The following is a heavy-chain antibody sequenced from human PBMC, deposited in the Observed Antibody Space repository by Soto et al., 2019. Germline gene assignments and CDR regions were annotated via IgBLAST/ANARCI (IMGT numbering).Heavy chain of an antibody. CDR1: GFTFSSYS. Sequence: PGGSLRLSCATSGFTFSSYSMNWVRQAPGKGLEWLSYISSSSRTIYYADSVKGRFTISRDSANNSLYLQMNSLRDEDTAVYYCARDRYGDYVFDFWGQGTLVTVSS. V-gene: IGHV3-48*02. CDR2: ISSSSRTI. D-gene: IGHD4-17*01. CDR3: ARDRYGDYVFDF. J-gene: IGHJ4*02.